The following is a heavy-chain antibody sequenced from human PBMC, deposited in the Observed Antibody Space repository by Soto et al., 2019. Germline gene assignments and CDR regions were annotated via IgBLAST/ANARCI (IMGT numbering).Heavy chain of an antibody. J-gene: IGHJ6*02. CDR2: ISSRSSYI. V-gene: IGHV3-21*01. CDR3: AREGFNYFDTSGYPTLGMDV. D-gene: IGHD3-22*01. Sequence: RLSCAASGFTFSNYDMNWVRQAPGKGLEWVSSISSRSSYIYYADSVKGRFTISRDNAKNSLYLQMNSLRAEDTAVYYCAREGFNYFDTSGYPTLGMDVWGQGTTVTVSS. CDR1: GFTFSNYD.